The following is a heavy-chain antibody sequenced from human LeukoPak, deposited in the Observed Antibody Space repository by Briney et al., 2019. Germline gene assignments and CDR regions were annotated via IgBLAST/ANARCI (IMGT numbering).Heavy chain of an antibody. D-gene: IGHD6-13*01. J-gene: IGHJ4*02. CDR1: GYTFTSYY. V-gene: IGHV1-46*01. Sequence: GASVKVSCKASGYTFTSYYMHWVRQAPGQGLEWMGIINPSGVSTSYAQKFQGRVTMTRDMSTSTVYMELSSLRSEDTAVYYCARGLEDSSSPSTFDYWGQGTLVTVSS. CDR3: ARGLEDSSSPSTFDY. CDR2: INPSGVST.